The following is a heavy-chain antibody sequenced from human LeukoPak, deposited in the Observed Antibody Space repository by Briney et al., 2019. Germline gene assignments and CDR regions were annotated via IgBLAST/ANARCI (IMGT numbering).Heavy chain of an antibody. D-gene: IGHD3-22*01. V-gene: IGHV4-34*01. Sequence: SETLSLTCAVYGGSFSGYYWSWIRQPPGEGLEWIGEINHSGSTNYNPSLKSRVTISVDTSKNQFSLKLSSVTAADTAVYYCARDSSGYLSSWGQGTLVTVSS. CDR3: ARDSSGYLSS. CDR2: INHSGST. J-gene: IGHJ5*02. CDR1: GGSFSGYY.